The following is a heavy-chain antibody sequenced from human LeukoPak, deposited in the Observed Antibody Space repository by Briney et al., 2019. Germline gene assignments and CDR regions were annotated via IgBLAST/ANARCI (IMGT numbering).Heavy chain of an antibody. J-gene: IGHJ4*02. CDR1: GYRFTSYW. CDR2: IDPSDSDT. Sequence: GESLKISCKVSGYRFTSYWINWVRQMPGKGLEWKGRIDPSDSDTKYSPSFQGHVTISADKSVSTAYLQWSSLKASDTAMYYCARQVAFQVDYWGQGTLVTVPS. V-gene: IGHV5-10-1*01. CDR3: ARQVAFQVDY.